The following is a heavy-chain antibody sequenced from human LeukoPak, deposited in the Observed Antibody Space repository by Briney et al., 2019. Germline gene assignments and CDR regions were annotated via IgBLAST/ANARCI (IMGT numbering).Heavy chain of an antibody. CDR3: ARGNYEYVWGGIDY. Sequence: SETLSLTCTVSGGSISSSSYYWGWIRQPPGKGLEWIGSIYYSGSTYYNPSLKSRVTISVDTSKNQFSLKLSSVTAADTAVYYCARGNYEYVWGGIDYWGQGTLVTVSS. CDR1: GGSISSSSYY. D-gene: IGHD3-16*01. J-gene: IGHJ4*02. CDR2: IYYSGST. V-gene: IGHV4-39*01.